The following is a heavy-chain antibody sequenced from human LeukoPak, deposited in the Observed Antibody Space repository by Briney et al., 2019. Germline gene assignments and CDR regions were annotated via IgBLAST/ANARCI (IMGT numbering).Heavy chain of an antibody. Sequence: PSETLSLTCSVSGGSISSGIYYWSWIRQPAGKGLEWIGRIYISGSGSTNYNPSLKSRVTMLVDTSKNQFSLKLSSVTAADTAVYYCARDKRVAVAGTYIYYYYMDVWGNGTTVTISS. V-gene: IGHV4-61*02. CDR2: IYISGSGST. CDR3: ARDKRVAVAGTYIYYYYMDV. CDR1: GGSISSGIYY. D-gene: IGHD6-19*01. J-gene: IGHJ6*03.